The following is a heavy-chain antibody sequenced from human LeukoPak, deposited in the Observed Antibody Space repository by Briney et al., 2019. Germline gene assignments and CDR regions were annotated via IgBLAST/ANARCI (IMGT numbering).Heavy chain of an antibody. CDR3: AKDLDGF. CDR2: ISGSSRHT. Sequence: GGSLRLSCAASGFTFSTYAMSWVRQAPGKGLEWVSIISGSSRHTYYADSVKGWFTISRDNSKNTLYLQMTSLRAEDTAVYYCAKDLDGFWGQGTLVTVSS. J-gene: IGHJ4*02. D-gene: IGHD6-25*01. V-gene: IGHV3-23*01. CDR1: GFTFSTYA.